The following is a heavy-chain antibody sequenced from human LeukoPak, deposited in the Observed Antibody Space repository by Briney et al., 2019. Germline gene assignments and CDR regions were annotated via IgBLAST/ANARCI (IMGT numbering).Heavy chain of an antibody. CDR2: ISGSGGST. CDR1: GFTFSSYA. CDR3: AKPNGYYYDSSGYDQYYFDY. D-gene: IGHD3-22*01. Sequence: AGGSLRLSCAASGFTFSSYAMSWVRQAPGKGLEWVSAISGSGGSTYYADSVKGRFTISRDNSKNTLYLQMNSLRAEDTAVYYCAKPNGYYYDSSGYDQYYFDYWGQGTLVTVSS. V-gene: IGHV3-23*01. J-gene: IGHJ4*02.